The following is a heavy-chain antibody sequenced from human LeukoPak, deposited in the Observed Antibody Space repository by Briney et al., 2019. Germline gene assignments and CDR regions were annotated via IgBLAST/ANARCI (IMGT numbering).Heavy chain of an antibody. CDR3: AKDDIAVAGTAYYYYGMDI. J-gene: IGHJ6*02. CDR1: GFTFSSYG. CDR2: ISYDGSNK. D-gene: IGHD6-19*01. V-gene: IGHV3-30*18. Sequence: GRSLRLSCAASGFTFSSYGMHWVRQAPGKGLERVAVISYDGSNKYYADSVKGRFTISRDNSKNTLYLQMNSLRAEDTAVYCCAKDDIAVAGTAYYYYGMDIWGQGTTVTVSS.